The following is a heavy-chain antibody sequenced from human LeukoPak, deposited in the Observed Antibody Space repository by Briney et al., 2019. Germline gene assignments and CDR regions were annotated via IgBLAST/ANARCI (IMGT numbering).Heavy chain of an antibody. Sequence: PGGSLRLSCAASGFTVSSNYMSWVRQAPGKGLEWVSYISSSGSTIYYADSVKGRFTISRDNAKNSLYLQMNSLRAEDTAVYYCARDRLTRYYYDSSAKQRAKGAFDIWGQGTMVTVSS. CDR1: GFTVSSNY. V-gene: IGHV3-11*04. CDR3: ARDRLTRYYYDSSAKQRAKGAFDI. CDR2: ISSSGSTI. J-gene: IGHJ3*02. D-gene: IGHD3-22*01.